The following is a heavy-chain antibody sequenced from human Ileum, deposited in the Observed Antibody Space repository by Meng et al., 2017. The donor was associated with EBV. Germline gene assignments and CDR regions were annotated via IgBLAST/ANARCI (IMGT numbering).Heavy chain of an antibody. Sequence: EQLPQPGPGLVQPPQTLSLPCAISGDSVSSNSAAWHWIRQSPSRGLEWLGRTYYRSKWYYDYAVSVKSRMTINPDTSKNQFSLQLNSVTPEDTAVYYCARGAYTSTWFWGQGTLVTVSS. V-gene: IGHV6-1*01. CDR3: ARGAYTSTWF. CDR1: GDSVSSNSAA. D-gene: IGHD6-13*01. CDR2: TYYRSKWYY. J-gene: IGHJ1*01.